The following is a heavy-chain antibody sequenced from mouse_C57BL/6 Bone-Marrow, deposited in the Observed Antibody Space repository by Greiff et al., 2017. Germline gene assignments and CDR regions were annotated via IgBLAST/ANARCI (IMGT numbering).Heavy chain of an antibody. CDR1: GFTFSDYY. V-gene: IGHV5-16*01. Sequence: EVKLVESEGGLVQPGSSMKLSCTASGFTFSDYYMAWVRQVPEKGLEWVANINYDGSSTYYLDSLKSRFIISRDNAKNILYLQMSSLKSEDTATYYCARENLYGYYFDYWGQGTTLTVSS. D-gene: IGHD1-1*01. J-gene: IGHJ2*01. CDR3: ARENLYGYYFDY. CDR2: INYDGSST.